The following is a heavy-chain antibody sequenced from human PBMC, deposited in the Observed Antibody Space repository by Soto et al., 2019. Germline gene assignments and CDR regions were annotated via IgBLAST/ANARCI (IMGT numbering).Heavy chain of an antibody. CDR3: ARDPVRWLQFPPDY. CDR1: GFTFSSYG. CDR2: IWYDGSNK. D-gene: IGHD5-12*01. J-gene: IGHJ4*02. Sequence: QVQLVESGGGVVQPGRSLRLSCAASGFTFSSYGMHWVRQAPGKGLEWVAVIWYDGSNKYYADSVKGRFTISRDNSKNTLYLQMNSLIAEDTAVYYCARDPVRWLQFPPDYWGQGTLVTVSS. V-gene: IGHV3-33*01.